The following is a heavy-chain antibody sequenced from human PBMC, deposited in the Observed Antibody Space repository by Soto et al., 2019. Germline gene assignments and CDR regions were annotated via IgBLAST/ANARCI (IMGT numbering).Heavy chain of an antibody. J-gene: IGHJ4*02. V-gene: IGHV3-48*01. CDR3: ARDAAAAEDRKHDY. Sequence: PGGSLRLSCAASGFTFSSYSMNWVRQAPGKGLEWVSYISSSSSTIYYADSVKGRFTISRDNAKNSLYLQMNSLRAEDTAVYYCARDAAAAEDRKHDYWGQGTLVTVSS. CDR2: ISSSSSTI. D-gene: IGHD6-13*01. CDR1: GFTFSSYS.